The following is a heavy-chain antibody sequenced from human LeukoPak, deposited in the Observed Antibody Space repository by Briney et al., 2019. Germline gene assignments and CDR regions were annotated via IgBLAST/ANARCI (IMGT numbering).Heavy chain of an antibody. V-gene: IGHV3-11*04. CDR2: ISSSGSPI. D-gene: IGHD3-3*01. J-gene: IGHJ4*02. CDR1: GFTFSDYY. Sequence: EGSLRLSCAASGFTFSDYYMGWIRQAPAKGLEWISDISSSGSPIYNPDSVKGRFTISRDNANNSLYLQMNSLRAEDTAVYYCVRDFRFLEDYWGQGTLVTVSS. CDR3: VRDFRFLEDY.